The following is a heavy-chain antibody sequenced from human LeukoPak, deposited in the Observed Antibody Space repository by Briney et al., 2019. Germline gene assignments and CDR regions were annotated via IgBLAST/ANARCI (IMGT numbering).Heavy chain of an antibody. D-gene: IGHD3-10*01. V-gene: IGHV4-61*02. CDR3: ARAGVRGVIGYYYYYMDV. CDR1: GGSISSGSYY. CDR2: IYTSGST. J-gene: IGHJ6*03. Sequence: SETLSLTCTVSGGSISSGSYYWSWIRQPAGKGLEWIGRIYTSGSTNYNPSLKSRVTIAVDPSKNPFSLKLSSVTAADTAVYYCARAGVRGVIGYYYYYMDVWGKGTTVTVSS.